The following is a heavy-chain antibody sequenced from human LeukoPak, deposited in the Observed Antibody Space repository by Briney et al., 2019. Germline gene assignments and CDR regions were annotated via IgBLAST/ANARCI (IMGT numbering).Heavy chain of an antibody. CDR3: ARVPRDSSGYSNAFDI. CDR1: GFTVSSNY. V-gene: IGHV3-53*01. J-gene: IGHJ3*02. D-gene: IGHD3-22*01. CDR2: IYSGGST. Sequence: GGSLRLSCAASGFTVSSNYMSWVRQAPGKGLEWVSVIYSGGSTYYADSVKGRFTISRDNSKNTLYLQMNSLRAEDTAVYYCARVPRDSSGYSNAFDIWGQGTMVTVSS.